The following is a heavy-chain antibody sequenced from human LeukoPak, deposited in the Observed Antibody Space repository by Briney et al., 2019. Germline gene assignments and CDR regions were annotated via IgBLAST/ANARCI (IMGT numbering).Heavy chain of an antibody. CDR3: ASGYAEVLLVAEAFDN. CDR2: IHYSGTT. J-gene: IGHJ1*01. D-gene: IGHD5-12*01. Sequence: PSETLSLTCTVSGDSIDSSNYYWAWIRQPPGKGLEWIATIHYSGTTFYNMSVKSRVAISIDSSKNQFSLKLSSVSASDTAVYFCASGYAEVLLVAEAFDNWGQGTLVTVSS. CDR1: GDSIDSSNYY. V-gene: IGHV4-39*01.